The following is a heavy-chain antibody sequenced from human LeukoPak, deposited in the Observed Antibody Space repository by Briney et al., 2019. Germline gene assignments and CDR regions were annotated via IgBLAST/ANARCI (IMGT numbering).Heavy chain of an antibody. Sequence: SETLSLTCTVSGGSISSGYNYWIWIRQPAGKGLEWIGRIYTSGTTNYNPSLKSRVTISQDTSNNQFSLKLRSVTAADTAVYYCAKSGCSSSSCPGFLWGQGTLVTVSS. J-gene: IGHJ4*02. CDR3: AKSGCSSSSCPGFL. D-gene: IGHD2-2*01. CDR2: IYTSGTT. V-gene: IGHV4-61*02. CDR1: GGSISSGYNY.